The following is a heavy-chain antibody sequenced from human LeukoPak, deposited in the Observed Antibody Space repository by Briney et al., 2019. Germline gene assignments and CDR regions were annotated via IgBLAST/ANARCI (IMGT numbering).Heavy chain of an antibody. CDR2: INWNGGST. V-gene: IGHV3-20*04. CDR3: ARRDIVVVPAAIFGAFDI. CDR1: GFTFDDYG. J-gene: IGHJ3*02. D-gene: IGHD2-2*02. Sequence: GGSLRLSCAASGFTFDDYGMSWVRQAPGKGLEWVSGINWNGGSTGYADSVKGRYTISRDNAKNSLYLQMNSLRAEDTALYYCARRDIVVVPAAIFGAFDIWGQGTMVTVSS.